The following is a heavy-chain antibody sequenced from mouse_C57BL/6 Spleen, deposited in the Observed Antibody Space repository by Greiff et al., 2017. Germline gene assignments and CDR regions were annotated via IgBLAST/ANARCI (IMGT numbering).Heavy chain of an antibody. V-gene: IGHV1-18*01. CDR2: IKPNNGGT. CDR1: GYTFTDYN. J-gene: IGHJ4*01. CDR3: ARLRRGGHAMDY. D-gene: IGHD2-12*01. Sequence: DVQLQESGPELVKPGASVKIPCKASGYTFTDYNMDWVKQSHGRSLEWIGDIKPNNGGTIYNQKFKGKATLTVDKSSSKAYMELRSLTSEDTAVYYCARLRRGGHAMDYWGQGTSVTVSS.